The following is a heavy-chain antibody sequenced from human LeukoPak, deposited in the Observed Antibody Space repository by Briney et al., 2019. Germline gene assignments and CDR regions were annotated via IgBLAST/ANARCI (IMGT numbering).Heavy chain of an antibody. V-gene: IGHV3-21*01. J-gene: IGHJ4*02. CDR2: ITSGTTYI. D-gene: IGHD6-6*01. CDR1: GFTFSDYD. Sequence: GGSLRLSCAASGFTFSDYDMNWVRQSPEKGLEWISSITSGTTYIYYADSVRGRFTLSRDNAKNSLYLQMNSLRAEDTAVYYCARWPYSSSYYFDYWGQGTLVTVSS. CDR3: ARWPYSSSYYFDY.